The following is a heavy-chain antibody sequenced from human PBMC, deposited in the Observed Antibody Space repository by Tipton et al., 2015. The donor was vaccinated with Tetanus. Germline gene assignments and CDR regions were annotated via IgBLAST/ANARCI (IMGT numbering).Heavy chain of an antibody. CDR1: GGSISSGGFF. D-gene: IGHD6-6*01. V-gene: IGHV4-31*03. J-gene: IGHJ5*02. Sequence: TLSLTCTVSGGSISSGGFFWNWLRQSPGKGLEWIGYVYYSGDTYYNPSLKSRVTISVDTSKNQFSLDLYSVTAADTAVYYCARDQGGGRVVRLNWFDPWGHGTLVTVSS. CDR2: VYYSGDT. CDR3: ARDQGGGRVVRLNWFDP.